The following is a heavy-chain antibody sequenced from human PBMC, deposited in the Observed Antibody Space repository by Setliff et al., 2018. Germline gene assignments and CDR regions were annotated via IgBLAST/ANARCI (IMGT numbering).Heavy chain of an antibody. J-gene: IGHJ5*02. CDR1: GYTFTRYG. CDR2: ISAHNGYT. D-gene: IGHD2-21*02. Sequence: GASVKVSCKASGYTFTRYGITWVRQAPGQGLEWMGWISAHNGYTTYAQKLQGRVTMTTDTSTSTAYMELSSLRSEDTAVYYCARRGGWVVVTATNWFDPWGQGTLVTVSS. V-gene: IGHV1-18*01. CDR3: ARRGGWVVVTATNWFDP.